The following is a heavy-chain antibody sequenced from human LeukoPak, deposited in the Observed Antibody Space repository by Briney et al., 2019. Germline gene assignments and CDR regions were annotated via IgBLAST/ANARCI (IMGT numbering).Heavy chain of an antibody. CDR1: GYTFTDYY. J-gene: IGHJ4*02. Sequence: ASVKVSCKASGYTFTDYYIHWVRQAPGQGLEWMGWINPNSGGSNYAQKFQGRVTMTRDTSISTAYMELSRLRSDGTAVYYCARVAPLRLGELSFLRFWDYWGQGTLVTVSS. V-gene: IGHV1-2*02. D-gene: IGHD3-16*02. CDR2: INPNSGGS. CDR3: ARVAPLRLGELSFLRFWDY.